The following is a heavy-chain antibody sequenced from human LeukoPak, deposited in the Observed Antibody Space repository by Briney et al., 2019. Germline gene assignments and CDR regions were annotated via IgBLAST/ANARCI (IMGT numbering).Heavy chain of an antibody. CDR1: GGSFSGYY. D-gene: IGHD6-19*01. J-gene: IGHJ4*02. V-gene: IGHV4-34*01. Sequence: SETLSLTCAVYGGSFSGYYWSWIRPPPGKGLEWIGEINHSGSTNYNPSLKSRVTISVDTSKNQFSLKLSSVTAADTAVYYCARGLGGWYKSNPFVYWGQGTLVTVSS. CDR3: ARGLGGWYKSNPFVY. CDR2: INHSGST.